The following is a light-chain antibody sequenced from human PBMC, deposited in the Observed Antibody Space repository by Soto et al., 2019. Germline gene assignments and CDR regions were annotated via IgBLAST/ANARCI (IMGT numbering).Light chain of an antibody. CDR1: SFNIGSNS. J-gene: IGLJ2*01. CDR3: AAWDDSLNGLV. V-gene: IGLV1-44*01. CDR2: SDN. Sequence: QSVLTQPPSASGTPGQRVTISCSGSSFNIGSNSVNWYQQLPGTAPKLLIYSDNQRPAGVPDRFSGSKSVTSVSLTVSGLQSEDEADYYCAAWDDSLNGLVFGGGTKLTVL.